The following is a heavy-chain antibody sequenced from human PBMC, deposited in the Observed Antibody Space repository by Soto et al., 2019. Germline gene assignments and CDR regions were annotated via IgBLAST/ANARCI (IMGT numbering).Heavy chain of an antibody. CDR1: GFNFSSYG. V-gene: IGHV3-23*01. CDR3: VKGGWGDN. D-gene: IGHD6-19*01. Sequence: VQLLESGGGLVQPGESLRLSCAASGFNFSSYGMTWVRQAPGRGLEWVSAIYPSGGEIYYAAAVMGRFTISRDDSRGSVSLQMDSLRGEDTATYYCVKGGWGDNRGPGTLVTVSS. CDR2: IYPSGGEI. J-gene: IGHJ4*02.